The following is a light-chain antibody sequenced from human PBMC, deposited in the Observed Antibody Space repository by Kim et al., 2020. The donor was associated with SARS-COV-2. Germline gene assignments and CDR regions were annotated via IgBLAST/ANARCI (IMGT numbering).Light chain of an antibody. CDR3: CSYAGSSTSYVV. CDR1: SSDVGSYNL. J-gene: IGLJ2*01. V-gene: IGLV2-23*01. Sequence: SSTMSCTGTSSDVGSYNLVSWYQHHPGKAPKLMIYEGTKRPSGVSNRFSGSKSGNTASLTISGLQAEDEADYYCCSYAGSSTSYVVFGGGTQLTVL. CDR2: EGT.